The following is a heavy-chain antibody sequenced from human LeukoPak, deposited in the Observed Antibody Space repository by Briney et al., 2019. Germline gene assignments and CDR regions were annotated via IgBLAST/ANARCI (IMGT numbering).Heavy chain of an antibody. Sequence: PGGSLRLSCAASGFTFSTSAMNWVRQAPGKGLEWVSSINNVRSHIYYADSVRGRFTISRDNAKNTLYLQMNSLRAEDTAVYYCARGGGVLMRPHWYFDLWGRGTLVTVSS. J-gene: IGHJ2*01. D-gene: IGHD2-8*01. CDR2: INNVRSHI. CDR1: GFTFSTSA. V-gene: IGHV3-21*04. CDR3: ARGGGVLMRPHWYFDL.